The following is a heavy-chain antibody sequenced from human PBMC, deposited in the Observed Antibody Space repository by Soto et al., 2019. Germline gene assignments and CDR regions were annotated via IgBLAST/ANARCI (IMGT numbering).Heavy chain of an antibody. V-gene: IGHV3-72*01. CDR3: ARSGTSTSCYDC. CDR2: NRKKGNGYTT. J-gene: IGHJ4*02. D-gene: IGHD2-2*01. CDR1: GFTFSDYY. Sequence: GGSLRLSCAASGFTFSDYYIDWVRQAPGKGLEWVGRNRKKGNGYTTGYAASVKGRFIISRDDSKNSLYLHMDSLKTEDTAVYYCARSGTSTSCYDCWGQGTLVTVSS.